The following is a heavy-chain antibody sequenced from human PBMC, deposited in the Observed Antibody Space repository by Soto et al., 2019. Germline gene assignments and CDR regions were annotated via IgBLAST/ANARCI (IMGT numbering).Heavy chain of an antibody. CDR1: GGSISSSSYY. J-gene: IGHJ6*02. V-gene: IGHV4-39*01. CDR3: AALPYDILTGYSVHYYGMDV. D-gene: IGHD3-9*01. CDR2: IYYSGST. Sequence: SETLSLTCTASGGSISSSSYYWGWIRQPPGKGLEWIGSIYYSGSTYYNPSLKSRVTISVDTSKNQFSLKLSSVTAADTAVYYCAALPYDILTGYSVHYYGMDVWGQGTTVTVSS.